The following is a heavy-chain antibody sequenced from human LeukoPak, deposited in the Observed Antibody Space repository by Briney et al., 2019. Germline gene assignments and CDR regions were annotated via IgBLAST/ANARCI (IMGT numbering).Heavy chain of an antibody. CDR3: VRHERGVYYYYYIDV. CDR1: GFTFDDYG. CDR2: INWSGGEP. Sequence: GGSLRLSCAASGFTFDDYGMSWVRQAPGKGLEWVSGINWSGGEPDYADSVKGGFIISRDNAKNALYLQLSALTVDDTAVYYCVRHERGVYYYYYIDVWGKGTTVIVSS. D-gene: IGHD3-10*01. V-gene: IGHV3-20*04. J-gene: IGHJ6*03.